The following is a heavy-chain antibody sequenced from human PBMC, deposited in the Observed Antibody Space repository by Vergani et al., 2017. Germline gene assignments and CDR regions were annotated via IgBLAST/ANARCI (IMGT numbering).Heavy chain of an antibody. Sequence: QLQLQESGPGLVKPSETLSLTCTVSGGSISSSSYYWGWIRQPPGKGLEWIGYIYYSGSTNYNPSLKSRVTISVDTSKNQFSLKLSSVTAADTAVYYCARVSSSASYYYYGMDVWGQGTTVTVSS. V-gene: IGHV4-61*05. D-gene: IGHD6-6*01. CDR1: GGSISSSSYY. CDR2: IYYSGST. J-gene: IGHJ6*02. CDR3: ARVSSSASYYYYGMDV.